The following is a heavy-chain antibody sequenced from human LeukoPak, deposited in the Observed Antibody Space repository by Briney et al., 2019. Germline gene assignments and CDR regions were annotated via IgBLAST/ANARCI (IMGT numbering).Heavy chain of an antibody. CDR3: ARYGSGSHRYYYYGMDV. D-gene: IGHD1-26*01. CDR2: INTDGSST. Sequence: TGGSLRLSWAASGFTFSSYWMHWVRQAPGKGLVWVSRINTDGSSTSYADSVKGRFTISRDNAKNTLYLQMNSLRAEDTAVYYCARYGSGSHRYYYYGMDVWGQGTTVTVSS. J-gene: IGHJ6*02. CDR1: GFTFSSYW. V-gene: IGHV3-74*01.